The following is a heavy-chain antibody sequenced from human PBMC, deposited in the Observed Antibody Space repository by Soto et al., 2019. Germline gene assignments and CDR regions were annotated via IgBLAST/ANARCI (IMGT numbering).Heavy chain of an antibody. CDR2: IYATGTT. V-gene: IGHV4-4*07. CDR1: GASISGYY. J-gene: IGHJ5*02. Sequence: SETLSLTCTVSGASISGYYWSWIRKSAGKGLEWIGRIYATGTTDYNPSLKSRVMMSVDTSKKQFSLKLRSVTAADTAAYYCVRDGTKTLRDWFDPWGQGISVTVSS. CDR3: VRDGTKTLRDWFDP. D-gene: IGHD1-1*01.